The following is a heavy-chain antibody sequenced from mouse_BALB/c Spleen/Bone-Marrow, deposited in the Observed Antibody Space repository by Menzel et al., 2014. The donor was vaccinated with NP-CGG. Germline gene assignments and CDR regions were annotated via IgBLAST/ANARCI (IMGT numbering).Heavy chain of an antibody. CDR1: GFTFSSYG. Sequence: VQLKDSGGGLVQPGGSLKLSCAASGFTFSSYGMSWVRQTPDKRLELVATINSNGGSTYYPDSVKGRFTISRDTAKNPLYLPMSSLKSEETAMYYCVRGNYGNYVDYFDFWGQGTTLTVSS. J-gene: IGHJ2*01. CDR3: VRGNYGNYVDYFDF. CDR2: INSNGGST. D-gene: IGHD2-1*01. V-gene: IGHV5-6-3*01.